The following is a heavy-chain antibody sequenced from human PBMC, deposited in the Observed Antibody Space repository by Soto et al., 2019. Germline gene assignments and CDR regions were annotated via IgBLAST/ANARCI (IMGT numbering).Heavy chain of an antibody. CDR1: GGSISSGDYY. CDR2: IYYSGRT. J-gene: IGHJ6*02. D-gene: IGHD3-9*01. CDR3: ARRSYYDILTGYQHPLVAGMDV. V-gene: IGHV4-30-4*01. Sequence: SETLSLTCTVSGGSISSGDYYWSWIRQPPGKGLEWIGYIYYSGRTYYNPSLKSRVTISVVTSKNQFSLKLSSVTAADTAVYYCARRSYYDILTGYQHPLVAGMDVWSQGTTVAVS.